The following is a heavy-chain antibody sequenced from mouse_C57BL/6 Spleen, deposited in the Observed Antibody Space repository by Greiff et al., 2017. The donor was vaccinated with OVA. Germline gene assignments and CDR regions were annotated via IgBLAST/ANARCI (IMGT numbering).Heavy chain of an antibody. CDR1: GYTFSSYW. CDR2: IDPSDSYT. CDR3: ARSRGNSRFDY. D-gene: IGHD2-1*01. J-gene: IGHJ2*01. V-gene: IGHV1-50*01. Sequence: VRLQQPGAELVKPGASVKLSCKASGYTFSSYWMQWVKQRPGQGLEWIGEIDPSDSYTNYNQKFKGKATLTVDTSSSTAYMQLSSLTSEDSAVYYCARSRGNSRFDYWGQGTTLTVSS.